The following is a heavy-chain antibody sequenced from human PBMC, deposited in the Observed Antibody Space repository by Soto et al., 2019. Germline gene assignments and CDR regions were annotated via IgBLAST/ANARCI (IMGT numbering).Heavy chain of an antibody. CDR2: IYHSGST. CDR3: ARVDDYDFWSGDYGLLDY. D-gene: IGHD3-3*01. V-gene: IGHV4-4*02. Sequence: QVQLQESGPGLVKPSGTLSLTCAVSSGSISSSNWWSWVRQPPGKGLEWIGEIYHSGSTNYNPSLQSRVTISVDKSKNQFSLKLSSVTAADTAVYYCARVDDYDFWSGDYGLLDYWGQGTLVTVSS. J-gene: IGHJ4*02. CDR1: SGSISSSNW.